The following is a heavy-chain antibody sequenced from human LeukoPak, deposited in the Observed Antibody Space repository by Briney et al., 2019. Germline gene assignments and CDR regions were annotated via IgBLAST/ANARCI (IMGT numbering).Heavy chain of an antibody. J-gene: IGHJ2*01. CDR1: GFSVSTKY. CDR3: ARVGDHFHWNLDL. Sequence: WGSLRLSCAASGFSVSTKYMNWVRQAPGKGLEWVSIIYSGATTNYADSVKGRFTISRDTSKNTVSLQMNSLRAEDTAVYFCARVGDHFHWNLDLWGRGTLVTVSS. V-gene: IGHV3-53*01. D-gene: IGHD3-3*02. CDR2: IYSGATT.